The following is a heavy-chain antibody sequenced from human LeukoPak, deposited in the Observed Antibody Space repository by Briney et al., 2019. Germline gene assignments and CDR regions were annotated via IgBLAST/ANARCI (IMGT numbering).Heavy chain of an antibody. V-gene: IGHV4-39*07. Sequence: PSETLSLTCTVSGGSISGSSYYWGWIRQPPGKGLEWIGSIYYSGSTYYNPSLKSRVTISVDTSKNQFSLKLSSVTAADTAVYYCARDRGYYDSSGYYYGGLDYWGQGTLVTVSS. CDR2: IYYSGST. J-gene: IGHJ4*02. D-gene: IGHD3-22*01. CDR3: ARDRGYYDSSGYYYGGLDY. CDR1: GGSISGSSYY.